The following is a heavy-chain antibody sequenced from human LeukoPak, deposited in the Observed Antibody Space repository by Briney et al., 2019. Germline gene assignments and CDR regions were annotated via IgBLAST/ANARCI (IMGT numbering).Heavy chain of an antibody. V-gene: IGHV4-39*07. CDR2: IYYTGGT. D-gene: IGHD6-13*01. CDR3: ARGPGYSSSWYDY. CDR1: GGSIISTNYY. J-gene: IGHJ4*02. Sequence: PSETLSLTCVVSGGSIISTNYYWLWIRQPPGKGLEWIGSIYYTGGTYYNPSLKSRVTIAADSSKNEVSLEMSYVTAADTAVYYCARGPGYSSSWYDYWGQGTLVTVSS.